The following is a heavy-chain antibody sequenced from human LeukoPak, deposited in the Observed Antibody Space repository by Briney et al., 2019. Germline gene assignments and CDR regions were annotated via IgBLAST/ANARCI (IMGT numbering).Heavy chain of an antibody. D-gene: IGHD3-3*01. V-gene: IGHV4-59*01. Sequence: PSETLSLTCTVSGGSISSYYWSWIRQPPGKGLEWIGYIYYSGSTNYNPSLKSRVTISADTSKNQFSLKLSSVTAADTAVYYCAGSPYDFWSGYQLFDPWGQGTLVTVSS. CDR3: AGSPYDFWSGYQLFDP. CDR1: GGSISSYY. J-gene: IGHJ5*02. CDR2: IYYSGST.